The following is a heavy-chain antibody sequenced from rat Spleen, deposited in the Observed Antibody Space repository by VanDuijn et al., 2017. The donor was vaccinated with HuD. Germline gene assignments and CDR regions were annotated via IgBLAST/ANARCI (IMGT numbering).Heavy chain of an antibody. CDR2: INYSGST. D-gene: IGHD1-2*01. J-gene: IGHJ4*01. CDR1: GYSITSNY. Sequence: EVQLQESGPGLVKPSQSLSLTCSVTGYSITSNYWGWIRKFPGNKMEWIGHINYSGSTTYNPSLKSRISITRDTSKNQFFLQLNSVTTEDTATYFCAVTGYYSSYTRLMDAWGQGASVTVSS. V-gene: IGHV3-1*01. CDR3: AVTGYYSSYTRLMDA.